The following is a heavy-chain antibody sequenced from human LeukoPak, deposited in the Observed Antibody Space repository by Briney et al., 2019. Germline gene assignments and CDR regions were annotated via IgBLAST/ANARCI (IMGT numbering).Heavy chain of an antibody. CDR3: AREGGPYRPLDY. V-gene: IGHV4-4*02. J-gene: IGHJ4*02. CDR1: GGSITNTNY. CDR2: VNLQRST. Sequence: SGTLSLTCGVSGGSITNTNYWTWVRQPPGKGLEWIGEVNLQRSTNYNPSLMGRGAIAVDTSENHISLQLPSVTAADTAVYYCAREGGPYRPLDYSGQGTLVTVSS.